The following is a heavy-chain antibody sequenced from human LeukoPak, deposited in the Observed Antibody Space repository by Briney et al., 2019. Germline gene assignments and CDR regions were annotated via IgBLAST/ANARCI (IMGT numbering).Heavy chain of an antibody. CDR2: IHPGDSDT. CDR1: GYSFTSYW. D-gene: IGHD3-10*01. CDR3: TLEPGGSGNRVDY. J-gene: IGHJ4*02. Sequence: GESLKISCKGSGYSFTSYWIGWVRQMPGKGLEWMGIIHPGDSDTRYSPSFQGQVTISVDKSIRTAYLQWNILKASDTAMYFCTLEPGGSGNRVDYWGQGTLVTVSS. V-gene: IGHV5-51*01.